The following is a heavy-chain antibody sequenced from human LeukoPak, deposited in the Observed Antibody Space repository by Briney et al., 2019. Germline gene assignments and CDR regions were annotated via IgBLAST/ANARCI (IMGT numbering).Heavy chain of an antibody. Sequence: SESLSLTCTVSGGSISSYYWSWIRQPPGKGLEWIGYIYYRGSTNYNPSLKSRVTISIDTSKNQFSLKLSSVTAADTAVHYCARDLRVGGSSGWYAFDIWGKGKMVTVSS. J-gene: IGHJ3*02. CDR1: GGSISSYY. D-gene: IGHD6-19*01. V-gene: IGHV4-59*01. CDR3: ARDLRVGGSSGWYAFDI. CDR2: IYYRGST.